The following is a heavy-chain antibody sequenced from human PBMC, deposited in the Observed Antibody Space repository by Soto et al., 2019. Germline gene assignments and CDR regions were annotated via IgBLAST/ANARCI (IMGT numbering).Heavy chain of an antibody. J-gene: IGHJ4*02. CDR1: GFTFSGSA. CDR2: IRSKANSYAT. D-gene: IGHD6-19*01. V-gene: IGHV3-73*01. Sequence: GGSLRLSCAASGFTFSGSAMHWVRQASGKGLEWVGRIRSKANSYATAYAASVKGRFTISRDDSKNTAYLQMNSLKTEDTAVYYCTRHANQGITVAGDFDYWGQGTLVTVSS. CDR3: TRHANQGITVAGDFDY.